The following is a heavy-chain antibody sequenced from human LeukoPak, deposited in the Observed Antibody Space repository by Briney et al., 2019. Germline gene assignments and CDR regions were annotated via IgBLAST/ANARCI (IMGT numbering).Heavy chain of an antibody. D-gene: IGHD6-19*01. CDR1: GFTFSSYG. Sequence: GGSLRLSCAASGFTFSSYGMHWVRQAPGKGLEWVAVISYDGSNKYYADSVKGRFTISRDNSKNTLYLQMNSLRAEDTAFYYCAKAVAGPGAYYYYMDVWGKGTTVTVSS. CDR2: ISYDGSNK. V-gene: IGHV3-30*18. J-gene: IGHJ6*03. CDR3: AKAVAGPGAYYYYMDV.